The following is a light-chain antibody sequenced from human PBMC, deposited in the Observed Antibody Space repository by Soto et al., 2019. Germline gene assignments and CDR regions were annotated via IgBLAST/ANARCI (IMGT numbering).Light chain of an antibody. J-gene: IGKJ4*01. Sequence: EIVMTQSPATLSVYPGERATVFCRASQSVSSSYLAWYQQKPGQAPRLLIYGASTRATGIPARFSGSGSGTEFTLTISSLQSEDFAVYYCQQYNNWPLTFGGGTKVDIK. V-gene: IGKV3-15*01. CDR2: GAS. CDR3: QQYNNWPLT. CDR1: QSVSSSY.